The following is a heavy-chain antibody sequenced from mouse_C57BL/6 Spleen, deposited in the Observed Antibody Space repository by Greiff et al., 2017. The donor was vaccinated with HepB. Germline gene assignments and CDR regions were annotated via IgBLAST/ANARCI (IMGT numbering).Heavy chain of an antibody. J-gene: IGHJ1*03. CDR3: ARSYYGSSSYWYFDV. CDR1: GYTFTDYT. V-gene: IGHV1-78*01. Sequence: VQLQQSDAELVKPGASVKISCKASGYTFTDYTIHWMKQRPEQGLEWIGYIYPRDGSTKYNEKFKGKATLTADKSSSTAYMQLNSLTSEDSAVYFCARSYYGSSSYWYFDVWGTGTTVTVSS. CDR2: IYPRDGST. D-gene: IGHD1-1*01.